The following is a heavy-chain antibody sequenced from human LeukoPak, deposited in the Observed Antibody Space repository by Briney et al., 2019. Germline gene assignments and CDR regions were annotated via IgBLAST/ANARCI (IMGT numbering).Heavy chain of an antibody. Sequence: SETLSLTCTVSGGSISTYYWSWIRQPPGKGLEWIGYIYYSGSTSYNPSLKSRVTISLDTSKNQFSLNLRSVTTADTAMYYCARAHYGGNSEFGYWGQGILVTVSS. D-gene: IGHD4-23*01. V-gene: IGHV4-59*01. CDR1: GGSISTYY. CDR3: ARAHYGGNSEFGY. CDR2: IYYSGST. J-gene: IGHJ4*02.